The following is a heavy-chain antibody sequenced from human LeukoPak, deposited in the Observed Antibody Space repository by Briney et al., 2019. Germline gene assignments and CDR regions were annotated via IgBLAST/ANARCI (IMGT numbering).Heavy chain of an antibody. J-gene: IGHJ4*02. V-gene: IGHV1-69*13. Sequence: SVKVSCKASGGTFSSYAISWVRQAPGQGLEWMGGIIPIFGTANYAQKFQGRVTITADESTSTAYMELSSLKSEDTAVFYCAGSLKFITMIPHYWGQGTLVTVSS. D-gene: IGHD3-22*01. CDR1: GGTFSSYA. CDR3: AGSLKFITMIPHY. CDR2: IIPIFGTA.